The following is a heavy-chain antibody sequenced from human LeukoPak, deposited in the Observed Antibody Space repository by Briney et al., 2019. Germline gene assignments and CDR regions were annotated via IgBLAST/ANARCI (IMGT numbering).Heavy chain of an antibody. Sequence: SETLSLTCAVYGGSFSGYYWSWIRQPPGKGLEWIGEINHSGSTNYNPSLKSRVTISVDTSKNQFSLKLSSVTAADTAVYYCARGRGYYRARGQGTLVTVSS. CDR2: INHSGST. CDR3: ARGRGYYRA. CDR1: GGSFSGYY. V-gene: IGHV4-34*01. J-gene: IGHJ4*02. D-gene: IGHD3-3*01.